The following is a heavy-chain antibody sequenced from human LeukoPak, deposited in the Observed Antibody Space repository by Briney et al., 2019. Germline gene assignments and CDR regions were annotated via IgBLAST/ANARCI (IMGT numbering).Heavy chain of an antibody. CDR1: GYSFTSYW. CDR2: IYPGDSDT. J-gene: IGHJ4*02. V-gene: IGHV5-51*01. Sequence: GESLKISCKGSGYSFTSYWIGWVRPMPGKGLEWMGIIYPGDSDTRYSPSFQGQVTISADKSISTAYVQWSSLKASDTAMYHCARGATPSVFDYWGQGTLVTVPS. CDR3: ARGATPSVFDY. D-gene: IGHD5-12*01.